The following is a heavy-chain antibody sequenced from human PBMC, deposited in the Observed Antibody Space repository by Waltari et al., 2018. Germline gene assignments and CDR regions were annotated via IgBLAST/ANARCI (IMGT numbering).Heavy chain of an antibody. CDR3: ARKGGRGYTYGPFYYDS. CDR1: GFSFSDYW. Sequence: EVQLVEAGGDIVQPGGSLRLSCAASGFSFSDYWMHWLRQVPGKGLVWVSRINSDGSSISYSDSVKGRFTISRDNSKNMLYLQLNSLRAEDTAVYYCARKGGRGYTYGPFYYDSWGQGTLVTVSS. V-gene: IGHV3-74*01. D-gene: IGHD5-18*01. J-gene: IGHJ4*02. CDR2: INSDGSSI.